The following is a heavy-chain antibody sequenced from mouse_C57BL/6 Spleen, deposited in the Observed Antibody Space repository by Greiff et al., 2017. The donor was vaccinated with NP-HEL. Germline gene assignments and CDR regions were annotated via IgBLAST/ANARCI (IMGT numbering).Heavy chain of an antibody. CDR1: GYTFTSYG. Sequence: QVQLQQSGAELARPGDGGKLSGKASGYTFTSYGISWVKQRTGQGLEWIGEIYPRSGKRKYNEKFKGKATLTADKSSSTAYMELRSLTSEDSAVYLCARSGYWGKGTTLTVSS. D-gene: IGHD3-1*01. J-gene: IGHJ2*01. CDR2: IYPRSGKR. V-gene: IGHV1-81*01. CDR3: ARSGY.